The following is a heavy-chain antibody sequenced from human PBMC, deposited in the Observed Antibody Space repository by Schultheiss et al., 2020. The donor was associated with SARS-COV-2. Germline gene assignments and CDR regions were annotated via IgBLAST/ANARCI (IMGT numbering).Heavy chain of an antibody. CDR1: GGSISSGGYY. J-gene: IGHJ4*02. D-gene: IGHD5-18*01. CDR2: IYYSGST. Sequence: SQTLSLTCTVSGGSISSGGYYWSWIRQPPGKGLEWIGYIYYSGSTNYNPSLKSRVNISVDTSKNQFSLKLSSMTAADTAVYYCARSTWIQLSGYFDYWGQGTLVTVSS. CDR3: ARSTWIQLSGYFDY. V-gene: IGHV4-61*08.